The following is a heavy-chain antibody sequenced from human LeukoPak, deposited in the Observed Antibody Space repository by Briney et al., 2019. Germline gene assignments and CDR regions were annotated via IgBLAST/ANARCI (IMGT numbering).Heavy chain of an antibody. Sequence: SVKVSCKASGATFSSYAISWVRQAPGQGLEWMGRIIPIFGTANYAQKFQGRVTITTDESTSTAYMELSSLRSEDTAVYYCARGYYDILTGYYLFDYWGQGTLVTVSS. CDR3: ARGYYDILTGYYLFDY. CDR2: IIPIFGTA. V-gene: IGHV1-69*05. J-gene: IGHJ4*02. D-gene: IGHD3-9*01. CDR1: GATFSSYA.